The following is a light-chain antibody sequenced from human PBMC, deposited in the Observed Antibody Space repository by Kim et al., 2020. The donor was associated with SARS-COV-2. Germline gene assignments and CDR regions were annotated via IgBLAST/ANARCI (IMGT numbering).Light chain of an antibody. J-gene: IGLJ3*02. CDR3: QAWDSSTAWV. V-gene: IGLV3-1*01. CDR2: QDS. Sequence: VSPGQTSSITCSGDKLGDKYACWYQRRPGHSPVLFIYQDSKRPAGIPGRFSGSNSRNTATLTISGTQAMDEADYYCQAWDSSTAWVFGGGTQLTVL. CDR1: KLGDKY.